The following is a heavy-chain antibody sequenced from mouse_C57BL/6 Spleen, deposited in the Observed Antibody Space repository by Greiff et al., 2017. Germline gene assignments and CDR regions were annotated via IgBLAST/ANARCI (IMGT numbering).Heavy chain of an antibody. D-gene: IGHD4-1*01. V-gene: IGHV5-4*01. Sequence: EVQLVESGGGLVKPGGSLKLSCAASGFTFSSYAMSWVRQTPEKRLEWVATISDGGSYTYYPDNVKGRFTISRDNAKNNLYLQMSHLKSEDTAMYYCARDTRDLTGPYFDYWGQGTTLTVSS. CDR2: ISDGGSYT. J-gene: IGHJ2*01. CDR1: GFTFSSYA. CDR3: ARDTRDLTGPYFDY.